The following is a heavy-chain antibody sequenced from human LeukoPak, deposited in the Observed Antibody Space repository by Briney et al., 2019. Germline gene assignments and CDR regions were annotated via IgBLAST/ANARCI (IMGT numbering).Heavy chain of an antibody. Sequence: SETLSLTCTVSGDSISSGNFYWGWIRQTPGKELQWIGSIYYNGITHYNPSLESRVTISADTSTNEFSLKLRSVTAADTAMYYCARDHGDFVQHDWGQGTLVTVSS. V-gene: IGHV4-39*01. CDR1: GDSISSGNFY. D-gene: IGHD4-17*01. CDR2: IYYNGIT. J-gene: IGHJ4*02. CDR3: ARDHGDFVQHD.